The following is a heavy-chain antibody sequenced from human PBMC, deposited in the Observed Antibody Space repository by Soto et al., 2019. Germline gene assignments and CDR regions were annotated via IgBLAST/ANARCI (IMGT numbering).Heavy chain of an antibody. V-gene: IGHV3-74*01. CDR3: ARGIGFSAQDY. CDR1: GFLFSSNW. CDR2: ISGDLSST. Sequence: EMQLVESGEGLVQPGGSLRLSSAASGFLFSSNWMHWVRKAPGKGLVWVSRISGDLSSTDYADSVKGRFTISRDNAKNTLYLQMDSLRADDTAVYFCARGIGFSAQDYWGQGTLVTVSS. D-gene: IGHD6-13*01. J-gene: IGHJ4*02.